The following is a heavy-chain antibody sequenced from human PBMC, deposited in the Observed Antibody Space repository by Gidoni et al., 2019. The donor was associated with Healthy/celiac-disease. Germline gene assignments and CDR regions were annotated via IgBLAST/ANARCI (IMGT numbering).Heavy chain of an antibody. Sequence: QVQLQESGPGLVKPSQTLSLTCTFSGASISSGGYYWSWIRQHPGKGLEWIGYIYYSGSTYYNPSLKSRVTISVDTSKNQFSLKLSSVTAADTAVYYCARGSRYSGYVPEGNWGQGTLVTVSS. V-gene: IGHV4-31*03. D-gene: IGHD5-12*01. J-gene: IGHJ4*02. CDR3: ARGSRYSGYVPEGN. CDR1: GASISSGGYY. CDR2: IYYSGST.